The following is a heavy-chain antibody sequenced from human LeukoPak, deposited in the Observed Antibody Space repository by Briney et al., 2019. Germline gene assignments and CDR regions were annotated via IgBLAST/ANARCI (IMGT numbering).Heavy chain of an antibody. CDR3: ARGVAAAGRSFDP. CDR1: GYTFTSYD. CDR2: MNPNSGNT. V-gene: IGHV1-8*03. D-gene: IGHD6-13*01. J-gene: IGHJ5*02. Sequence: ASVKVSCKASGYTFTSYDINWVRQATGQGLEWMGWMNPNSGNTGYAQKFQGRVTITRNTSISTAYTELSSLRSEDTAVYYCARGVAAAGRSFDPWAREPWSPSPQ.